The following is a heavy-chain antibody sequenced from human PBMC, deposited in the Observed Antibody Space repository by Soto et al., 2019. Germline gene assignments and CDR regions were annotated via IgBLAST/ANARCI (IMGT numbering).Heavy chain of an antibody. CDR3: ARAGQLSSSYYDILTGYYPFDY. V-gene: IGHV3-30*04. J-gene: IGHJ4*02. Sequence: GGSLRLSCAASGFTFSSYAMHWVRQAPGKGLEWVAVISYDGSNKYYADSVKGRFTISRDNSKNTLYLQMNSLRAEDTAVYYCARAGQLSSSYYDILTGYYPFDYWGQGTLVTVSS. D-gene: IGHD3-9*01. CDR1: GFTFSSYA. CDR2: ISYDGSNK.